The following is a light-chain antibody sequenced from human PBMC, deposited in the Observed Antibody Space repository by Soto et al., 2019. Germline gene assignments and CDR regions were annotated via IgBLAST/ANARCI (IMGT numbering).Light chain of an antibody. V-gene: IGLV2-14*01. CDR1: SSDVGGYNY. J-gene: IGLJ1*01. CDR2: EVS. CDR3: SSYTSITTPGYV. Sequence: HSALTQPASVSGSPGQSITISCTGTSSDVGGYNYVSWYQQHPGKAPKVMIYEVSNRPSAISNRFSGSKSGNTASLTISGLPADDEADYYCSSYTSITTPGYVFGTGTKHTV.